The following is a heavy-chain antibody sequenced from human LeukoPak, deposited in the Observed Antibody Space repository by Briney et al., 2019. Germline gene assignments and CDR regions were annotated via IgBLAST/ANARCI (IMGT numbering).Heavy chain of an antibody. Sequence: PSETLSLTCAVSGGSISSSNWWSWVRQPPGKGLEWIGEIYHSGSTNYNPSLKSRVTISVDKSKNQFSLKLSSVTAADTAVYYCARKKGSYYDFWSGYSNPGFDYWGQGTLVTVSS. V-gene: IGHV4-4*02. CDR1: GGSISSSNW. J-gene: IGHJ4*02. D-gene: IGHD3-3*01. CDR2: IYHSGST. CDR3: ARKKGSYYDFWSGYSNPGFDY.